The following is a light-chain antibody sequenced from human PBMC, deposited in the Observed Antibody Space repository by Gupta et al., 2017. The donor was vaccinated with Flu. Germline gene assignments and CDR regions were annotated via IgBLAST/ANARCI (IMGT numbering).Light chain of an antibody. V-gene: IGKV1-5*03. CDR3: QHNHRSSVS. CDR1: QVIGLC. Sequence: PLSLSASERDSVTCPGRADQVIGLCLAWYQPKPGHAPKLLVYAASTLDVGVPSRFSGSGYETEFTLTISRLQPNDFATYYWQHNHRSSVSFGQGTKVDI. J-gene: IGKJ2*01. CDR2: AAS.